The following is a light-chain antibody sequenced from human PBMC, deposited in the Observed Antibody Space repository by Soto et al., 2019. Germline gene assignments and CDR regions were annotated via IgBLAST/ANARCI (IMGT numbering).Light chain of an antibody. V-gene: IGLV2-14*01. CDR2: DVN. J-gene: IGLJ3*02. Sequence: QSALTQPASVSGSPGPSITIPFTGTSSDVGSHNTGTWYHQHPGKAPKLMLYDVNNRPSGVSYHFSGSKSGNPAALTISGLQAGDEAYDYGSSYRSRDTPVVFCGGTELTVL. CDR3: SSYRSRDTPVV. CDR1: SSDVGSHNT.